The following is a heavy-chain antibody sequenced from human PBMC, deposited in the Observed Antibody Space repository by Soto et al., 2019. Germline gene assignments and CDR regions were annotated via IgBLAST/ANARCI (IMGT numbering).Heavy chain of an antibody. D-gene: IGHD6-13*01. CDR3: ASGEAPSSSWYTRY. Sequence: QVQLVQSGAEVKKPGASVKVSCKASGYTFTSYDINWVRQATGQGLEWMGWMNPNSGNTGYAQKVQGRVTITRNTSISTAYMELSSLRSEDTSVYYCASGEAPSSSWYTRYWGQGTLVTVSS. CDR2: MNPNSGNT. J-gene: IGHJ4*02. CDR1: GYTFTSYD. V-gene: IGHV1-8*01.